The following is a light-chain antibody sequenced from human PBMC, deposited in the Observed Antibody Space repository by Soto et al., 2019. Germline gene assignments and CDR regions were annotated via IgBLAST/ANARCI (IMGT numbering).Light chain of an antibody. V-gene: IGKV3-20*01. CDR1: QRLPTSY. Sequence: EIVLTQSPGTLSLSPGERATLSCRASQRLPTSYLAWYQQRHGQAPRLLIYGVSHRATGVPDRLSATGSGTDFTLIINRLEPEDFAVYYCQQYGCSFLNTFRQGTRLEI. CDR3: QQYGCSFLNT. CDR2: GVS. J-gene: IGKJ2*01.